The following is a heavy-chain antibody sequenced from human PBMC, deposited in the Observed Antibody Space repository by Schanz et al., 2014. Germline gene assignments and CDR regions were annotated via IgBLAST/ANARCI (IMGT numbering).Heavy chain of an antibody. Sequence: QLQLVQSGAEVKKPGSSVKVSCKLSGGTFSSYTISWIRQAPGQGLEWMGKIIPVLNIATYAQRFQGRVSITADTSTNTAYMELSSLTSEDTAVHYWARGRGFYDYWGQGTLVTVSS. D-gene: IGHD3-10*01. CDR1: GGTFSSYT. J-gene: IGHJ4*02. V-gene: IGHV1-69*02. CDR3: ARGRGFYDY. CDR2: IIPVLNIA.